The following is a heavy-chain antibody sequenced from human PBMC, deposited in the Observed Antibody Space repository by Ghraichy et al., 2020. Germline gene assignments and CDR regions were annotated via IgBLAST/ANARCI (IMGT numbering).Heavy chain of an antibody. D-gene: IGHD1-14*01. Sequence: SETLSLTCTVSGGSINSYYWSWIRQPPGKGLEWIWYISYSGSTNYNPSLKSRVTISLDTSKNQFSLKLSSVTAVDTAVYYCARGPNRFYFDYWGQGTLVTVSS. CDR2: ISYSGST. CDR1: GGSINSYY. J-gene: IGHJ4*02. CDR3: ARGPNRFYFDY. V-gene: IGHV4-59*01.